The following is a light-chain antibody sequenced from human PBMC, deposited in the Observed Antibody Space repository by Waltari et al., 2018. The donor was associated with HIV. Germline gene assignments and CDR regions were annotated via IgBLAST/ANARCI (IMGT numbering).Light chain of an antibody. V-gene: IGLV2-23*02. J-gene: IGLJ1*01. CDR2: EVN. CDR1: SSDAGNYNV. CDR3: CSYAGGNSYV. Sequence: QSALTQPASVSASPGQSITISCTGTSSDAGNYNVVSWYRQFPDKAPQLLIFEVNKRPSGVSNRFSGSKSGNSASLTIAGLLADDEADYYCCSYAGGNSYVFGTGTKVTVL.